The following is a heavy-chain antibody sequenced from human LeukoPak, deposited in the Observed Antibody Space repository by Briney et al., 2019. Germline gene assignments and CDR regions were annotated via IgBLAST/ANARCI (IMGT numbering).Heavy chain of an antibody. J-gene: IGHJ6*03. D-gene: IGHD3-10*01. CDR3: ARDLGPDPLDPYYSYYKAV. V-gene: IGHV1-2*02. Sequence: ASVKVSCKASGYTFTGYYMHWVRQAPGQGLEWMGWINPNSGGTNYAQKFQGRVTMTRDTSISTAYMELSRLRSDDTAVYYCARDLGPDPLDPYYSYYKAVWGKGTRSPSP. CDR2: INPNSGGT. CDR1: GYTFTGYY.